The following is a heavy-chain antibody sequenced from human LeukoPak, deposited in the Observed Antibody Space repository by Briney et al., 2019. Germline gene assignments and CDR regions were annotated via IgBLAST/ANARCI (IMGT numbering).Heavy chain of an antibody. V-gene: IGHV3-23*01. CDR3: AKRGAGSTWYPNYFFDY. Sequence: PGGSLRLSCAASGFTFSSYAMSWVRQAPGKGPEWVSAISGSGGSTYYADSVKGRFTISRDNSKNTLYLQMNSLRAEDTAVYYCAKRGAGSTWYPNYFFDYWGQGTLVTVSS. D-gene: IGHD6-13*01. CDR2: ISGSGGST. J-gene: IGHJ4*02. CDR1: GFTFSSYA.